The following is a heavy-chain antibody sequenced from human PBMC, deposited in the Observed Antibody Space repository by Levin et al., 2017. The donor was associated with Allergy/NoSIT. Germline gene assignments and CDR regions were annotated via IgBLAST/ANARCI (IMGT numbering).Heavy chain of an antibody. CDR2: ISTKSSYI. Sequence: GESLKISCAASGFTFSDYYMSWIRQAPGKGLEWISYISTKSSYIYYADSVKGRFTISRDNAKNSLYLQMNSLGAEDTAVYYCARDHTSSEYEARTFDAVDMWGQGTMVTVSS. CDR1: GFTFSDYY. CDR3: ARDHTSSEYEARTFDAVDM. J-gene: IGHJ3*02. V-gene: IGHV3-11*05. D-gene: IGHD6-13*01.